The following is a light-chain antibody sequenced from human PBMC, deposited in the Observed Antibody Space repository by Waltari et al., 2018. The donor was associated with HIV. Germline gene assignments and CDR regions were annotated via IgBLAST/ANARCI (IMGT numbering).Light chain of an antibody. CDR1: SSTIGTNY. CDR3: GTWDTSLIAGGV. V-gene: IGLV1-51*02. J-gene: IGLJ3*02. Sequence: QSVLTQPPSVSAAPGQKVTISCSGSSSTIGTNYVSWYQHFPGTAPKLLIFENDKRPSGIPDRFSGSKSGTSATLGITGLQTGDEADYYCGTWDTSLIAGGVFGGGTKLTVL. CDR2: END.